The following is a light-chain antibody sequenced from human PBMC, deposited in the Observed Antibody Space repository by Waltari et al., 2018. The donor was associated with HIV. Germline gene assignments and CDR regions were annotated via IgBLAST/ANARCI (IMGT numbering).Light chain of an antibody. CDR2: EFV. CDR3: TSYISSVIPV. V-gene: IGLV2-14*01. Sequence: QSALTQPASVSGSPGQSITISCTGTDTDHYDVSWYQHRPGEAPRVIIFEFVNRPSGVSKRFSGSRSGNTASLTISGLLAEDEADYFCTSYISSVIPVFGGGTKVTVL. J-gene: IGLJ2*01. CDR1: DTDHYD.